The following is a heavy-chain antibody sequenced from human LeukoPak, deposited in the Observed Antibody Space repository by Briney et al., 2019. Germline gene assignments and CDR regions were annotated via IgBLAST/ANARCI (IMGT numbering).Heavy chain of an antibody. V-gene: IGHV4-34*01. J-gene: IGHJ3*02. CDR3: ARRIYYDSSGQSYAFDI. Sequence: SETLSLTCTVSGGSISSYYWSWIRQPPGKGLEWIGDINLSGSTNYNPSLKSRVTILVDTSKNQFSLKLSSVTVADTAVYYCARRIYYDSSGQSYAFDIWGQGTMVTASS. D-gene: IGHD3-22*01. CDR1: GGSISSYY. CDR2: INLSGST.